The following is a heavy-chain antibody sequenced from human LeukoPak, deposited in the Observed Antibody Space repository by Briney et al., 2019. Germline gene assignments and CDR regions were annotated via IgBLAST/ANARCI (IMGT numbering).Heavy chain of an antibody. D-gene: IGHD3-22*01. J-gene: IGHJ4*02. CDR2: ISGSGGST. CDR1: GFTFSNAW. CDR3: AKPSPEYYYDSSGYYDY. V-gene: IGHV3-23*01. Sequence: GGSLRLSCAASGFTFSNAWMSWVRQAPGKGLEWVSAISGSGGSTYYADSVKGRFTISRDNSKNTLYLQMNSLRAEDTAVYYCAKPSPEYYYDSSGYYDYWGQGTLVTVSS.